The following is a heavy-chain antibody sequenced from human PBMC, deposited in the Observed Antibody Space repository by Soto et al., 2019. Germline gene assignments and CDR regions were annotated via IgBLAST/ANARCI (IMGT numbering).Heavy chain of an antibody. CDR1: GYPFTSYG. D-gene: IGHD6-19*01. Sequence: QVQLVQSGAEVKKPGASVKVSCKTSGYPFTSYGINWVRQAPGQGPEGMGWISAYNGKTSYTQKFQGRVTMTTDTSTSTAYMELRSLRSDDTAVYYCARDRLIAVTGLLHYWGQGTLVTGSS. CDR2: ISAYNGKT. J-gene: IGHJ4*02. V-gene: IGHV1-18*01. CDR3: ARDRLIAVTGLLHY.